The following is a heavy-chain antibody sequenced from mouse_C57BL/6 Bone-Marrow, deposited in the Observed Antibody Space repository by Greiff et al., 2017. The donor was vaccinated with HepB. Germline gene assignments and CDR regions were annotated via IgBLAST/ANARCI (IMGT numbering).Heavy chain of an antibody. CDR3: ARSGYGKPWFAY. J-gene: IGHJ3*01. D-gene: IGHD2-1*01. V-gene: IGHV1-69*01. CDR1: GYTLTSYW. CDR2: IDPSDSYT. Sequence: QVQLQQPGAELVMPGASVKLSCKASGYTLTSYWMHWVKQRPGQGLEWIGEIDPSDSYTNYNQKFKGKSTLTVDKSSSTAYMQLSSLTSEDSAVYYCARSGYGKPWFAYWGQGTLVTVSA.